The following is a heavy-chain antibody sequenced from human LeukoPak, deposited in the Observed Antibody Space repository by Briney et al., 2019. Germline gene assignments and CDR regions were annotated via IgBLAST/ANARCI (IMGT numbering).Heavy chain of an antibody. D-gene: IGHD4-17*01. CDR2: INHSGST. CDR1: GGSFSGYY. CDR3: ARGPLVRYGDYVVWVY. J-gene: IGHJ4*02. Sequence: KPSETLSLTCTVYGGSFSGYYWSWIRQPPGKGLEWIGEINHSGSTNYNPSLKSRVTISVDSSKNHFSLKLSSVTAADTAVYFCARGPLVRYGDYVVWVYWGQGTLVTVSS. V-gene: IGHV4-34*01.